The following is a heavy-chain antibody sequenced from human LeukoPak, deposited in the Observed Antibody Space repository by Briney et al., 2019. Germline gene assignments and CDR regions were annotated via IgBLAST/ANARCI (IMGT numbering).Heavy chain of an antibody. Sequence: GASVKVSCKASGYTFTSYDINWVRQATGQGLEWMGWMNPNSGNTGYAQKFQGRVTVTRNTSISTAYMELSSLRSEDTAVYYCARGQKQWLASYDYWGQGTLVTVSS. CDR2: MNPNSGNT. J-gene: IGHJ4*02. CDR3: ARGQKQWLASYDY. D-gene: IGHD6-19*01. V-gene: IGHV1-8*01. CDR1: GYTFTSYD.